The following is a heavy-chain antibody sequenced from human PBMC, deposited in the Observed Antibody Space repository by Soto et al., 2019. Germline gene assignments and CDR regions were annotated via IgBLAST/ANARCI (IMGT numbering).Heavy chain of an antibody. CDR3: GRGAPLSAGGSGIDS. CDR2: INPTTGNT. Sequence: QVQLVQSGAEVKKPGASVKVSCKASGYTFTNYYMHWVRQAPGQGLEWVGVINPTTGNTAFAQILQGRGTMTRDTSTSTVYMELGSLRSEDTAVYYCGRGAPLSAGGSGIDSWGQGTLVTVSS. D-gene: IGHD2-15*01. CDR1: GYTFTNYY. V-gene: IGHV1-46*01. J-gene: IGHJ5*01.